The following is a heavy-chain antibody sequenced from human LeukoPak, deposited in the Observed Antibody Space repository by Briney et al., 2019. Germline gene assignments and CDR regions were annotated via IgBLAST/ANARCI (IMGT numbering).Heavy chain of an antibody. CDR1: GFTFRSYW. CDR3: TREGGYDCSSTSCYPDY. D-gene: IGHD2-2*01. Sequence: GGSLRLSCAASGFTFRSYWMHWVRQAPGKGLVWASRINSDGSSTSYADSMKGRFTISRDNAKNTLYLQMNSLRAEDTAVYYCTREGGYDCSSTSCYPDYWGQGTLVTVSS. CDR2: INSDGSST. J-gene: IGHJ4*02. V-gene: IGHV3-74*01.